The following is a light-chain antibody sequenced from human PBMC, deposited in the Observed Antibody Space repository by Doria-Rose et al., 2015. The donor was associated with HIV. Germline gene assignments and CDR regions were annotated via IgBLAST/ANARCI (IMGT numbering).Light chain of an antibody. V-gene: IGKV4-1*01. Sequence: EIVMTQSSESLGMSLGERATLNCKSNQSLLYTSKNYLAWYQQKPGQPPKLLIYWASTRQSGVPARFSGSGSGTDFTLTISSLEAEDVAVYYCQQYYDTPSFGPGTIVDIK. CDR2: WAS. J-gene: IGKJ3*01. CDR1: QSLLYTSKNY. CDR3: QQYYDTPS.